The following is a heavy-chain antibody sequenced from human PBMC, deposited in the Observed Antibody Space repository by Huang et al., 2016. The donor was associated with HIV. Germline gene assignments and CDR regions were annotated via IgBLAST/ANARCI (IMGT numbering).Heavy chain of an antibody. D-gene: IGHD6-19*01. V-gene: IGHV3-15*01. CDR3: TTESESSGWTMDHDAFDI. Sequence: EVQLVESGGGLVKPGGSLRLSCAASGFTFSNAWVSWVRQAAGKGVEWVGRSKSKTDGGTTDYAAPGKGRCTISRDDSKNTRYLQMNSLKTEDTAVYYCTTESESSGWTMDHDAFDIWGQGTMVTVSS. CDR2: SKSKTDGGTT. CDR1: GFTFSNAW. J-gene: IGHJ3*02.